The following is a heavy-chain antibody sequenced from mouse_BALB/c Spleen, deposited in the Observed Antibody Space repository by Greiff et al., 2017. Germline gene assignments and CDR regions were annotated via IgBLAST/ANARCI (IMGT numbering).Heavy chain of an antibody. Sequence: EVQLVESGGGLVKPGGSLKLSCAASGFTFSSYGMSWVRQTPDKRLELVATINSNGGSTYYPDSVKGRFTISRDNAKNTLYLQMSSLKSEDTAMYYCARITTVVDWYFDVWGAGTTVTVSS. CDR3: ARITTVVDWYFDV. CDR1: GFTFSSYG. V-gene: IGHV5-6-3*01. CDR2: INSNGGST. J-gene: IGHJ1*01. D-gene: IGHD1-1*01.